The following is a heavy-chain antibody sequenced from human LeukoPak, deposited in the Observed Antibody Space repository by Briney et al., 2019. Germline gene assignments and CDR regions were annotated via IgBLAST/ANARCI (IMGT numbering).Heavy chain of an antibody. CDR1: GGSISSYY. D-gene: IGHD5-12*01. CDR2: INHSGST. Sequence: PSETLSLTCTVSGGSISSYYWSWIRQPAGKGLEWIGEINHSGSTNYNPSLKSRVAISVDTSKNQFSLNLNSVTAADTAVYYCARGRRGYSGYDPHLGDAFDIWAQGTMVTVSS. J-gene: IGHJ3*02. V-gene: IGHV4-34*01. CDR3: ARGRRGYSGYDPHLGDAFDI.